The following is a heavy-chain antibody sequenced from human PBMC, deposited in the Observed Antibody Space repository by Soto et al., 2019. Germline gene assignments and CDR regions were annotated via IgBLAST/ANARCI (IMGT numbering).Heavy chain of an antibody. CDR3: ARGGTADYYGSGCYYRPLSY. D-gene: IGHD3-10*01. V-gene: IGHV3-11*01. Sequence: QVQLVVSGGGLVKPGGSLRLSCAASGFTFSEYYMSWIRQAPGKGLEWVSYISSSGSTIYYADSVKGRFTISRDNAKNSLYLQMNSLRAEDTAVYYWARGGTADYYGSGCYYRPLSYWGQGTLVSVSS. J-gene: IGHJ4*02. CDR1: GFTFSEYY. CDR2: ISSSGSTI.